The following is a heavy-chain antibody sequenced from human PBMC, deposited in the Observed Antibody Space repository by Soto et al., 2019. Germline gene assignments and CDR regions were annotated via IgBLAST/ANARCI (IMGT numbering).Heavy chain of an antibody. V-gene: IGHV1-18*01. CDR3: ARWYYYDSSGHWYFDL. CDR1: GYTFTSYG. D-gene: IGHD3-22*01. J-gene: IGHJ2*01. Sequence: ASVKVSFKACGYTFTSYGISWVRQAPGQGLEWMGWISAYNGNTNYAQKLQGRVTMTTDTSTSTAYMELRSLRSDDTAVYYCARWYYYDSSGHWYFDLWGRGTLVTVSS. CDR2: ISAYNGNT.